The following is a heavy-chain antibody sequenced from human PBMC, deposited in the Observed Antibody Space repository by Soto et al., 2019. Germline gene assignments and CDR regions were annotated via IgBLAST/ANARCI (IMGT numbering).Heavy chain of an antibody. CDR1: GYTFTSYA. D-gene: IGHD4-17*01. Sequence: ASGKVSCKASGYTFTSYAMHWVRQAPGQRLEWMGWINAGNGNTKYSQKFQGRVTITRDTSASTAYMELSSLRSEDTAVYYCARDPXGRDYGRHYYYYYGMDVWGPGTTVTVSS. CDR2: INAGNGNT. CDR3: ARDPXGRDYGRHYYYYYGMDV. J-gene: IGHJ6*02. V-gene: IGHV1-3*01.